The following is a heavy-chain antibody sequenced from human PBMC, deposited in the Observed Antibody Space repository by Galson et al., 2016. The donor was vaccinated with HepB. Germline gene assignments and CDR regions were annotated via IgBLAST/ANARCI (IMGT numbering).Heavy chain of an antibody. V-gene: IGHV4-39*02. J-gene: IGHJ2*01. D-gene: IGHD3-9*01. CDR2: IYYSRDT. CDR1: GDPISSITYY. Sequence: EPLSLTCTVSGDPISSITYYWGWIRQPPGKGLEWIATIYYSRDTYYNPSLKSRVTTSVDTSKNQFSLKLTSVTAADTAVYYCARGSPWFWNLDLWGRCALVTVSS. CDR3: ARGSPWFWNLDL.